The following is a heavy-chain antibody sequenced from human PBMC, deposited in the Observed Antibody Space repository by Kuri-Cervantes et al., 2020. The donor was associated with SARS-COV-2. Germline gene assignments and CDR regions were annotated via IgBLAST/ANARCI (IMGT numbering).Heavy chain of an antibody. J-gene: IGHJ6*02. D-gene: IGHD3-22*01. CDR1: GFTFNSYS. Sequence: GESLKISCAASGFTFNSYSMNWVRQAPGKGLEWVSSISSSSSYVYYADSVKGRFTISRDNAKNSLYLQMNSLRAEDTAVYYCAGDSGDYYESSGYYLYGMDVWGQGTTVTVSS. V-gene: IGHV3-21*01. CDR2: ISSSSSYV. CDR3: AGDSGDYYESSGYYLYGMDV.